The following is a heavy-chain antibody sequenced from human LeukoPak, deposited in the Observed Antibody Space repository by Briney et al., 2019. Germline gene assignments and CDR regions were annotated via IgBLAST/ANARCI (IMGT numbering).Heavy chain of an antibody. J-gene: IGHJ4*02. V-gene: IGHV1-18*01. CDR1: GYPFINYA. D-gene: IGHD4-11*01. CDR2: ISTYNGHT. CDR3: ARVWDYSPRGRFDD. Sequence: ASVKVSCKASGYPFINYAITWVRQAPGQGLEWMGWISTYNGHTNYAQNLQGRVTMSTDTSTSTVYMELRSLRSDDTAVYYRARVWDYSPRGRFDDWGQGTRVTVSS.